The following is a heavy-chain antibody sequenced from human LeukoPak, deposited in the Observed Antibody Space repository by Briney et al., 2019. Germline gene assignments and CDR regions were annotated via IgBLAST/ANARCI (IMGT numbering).Heavy chain of an antibody. J-gene: IGHJ5*02. CDR3: AIAPLSDGSWVGFDP. D-gene: IGHD2-15*01. CDR1: GGTFSSYA. Sequence: SVKVSCKASGGTFSSYAISWVRQAPGQGLEWIGGIIPIFGSANYAQKFQGRVTITTDDSTSTAYMELSSLRSGDTSVYYCAIAPLSDGSWVGFDPWGQGTLVTVSS. V-gene: IGHV1-69*05. CDR2: IIPIFGSA.